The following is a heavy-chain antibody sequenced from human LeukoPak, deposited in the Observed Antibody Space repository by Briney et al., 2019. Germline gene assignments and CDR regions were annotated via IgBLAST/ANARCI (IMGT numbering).Heavy chain of an antibody. D-gene: IGHD6-19*01. J-gene: IGHJ4*02. CDR2: IIPIFGTA. CDR3: ARGSSGWYWSNFDFDY. Sequence: SVKVSCKASGGTFSSYAISWVRQAPGQGLEWMGGIIPIFGTANYAQKFQGRDTITADKSTSTAYMELNSLRSEDTAVYYCARGSSGWYWSNFDFDYWGQGTLVTVSS. V-gene: IGHV1-69*06. CDR1: GGTFSSYA.